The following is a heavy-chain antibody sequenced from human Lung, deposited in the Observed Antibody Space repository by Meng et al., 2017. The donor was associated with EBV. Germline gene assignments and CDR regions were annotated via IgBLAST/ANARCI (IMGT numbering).Heavy chain of an antibody. Sequence: VQVWESGGGWGHPGVSRKLLFAAYGFTFSVSARHWVRQASGKRLEWVGRTRSKANNYATSFGASVEGRFTISRDDSNNTAYLQMNSLKTEDTAVYYCTSRSYWGQGTLVTVSS. CDR3: TSRSY. CDR2: TRSKANNYAT. CDR1: GFTFSVSA. D-gene: IGHD3-10*01. V-gene: IGHV3-73*02. J-gene: IGHJ4*02.